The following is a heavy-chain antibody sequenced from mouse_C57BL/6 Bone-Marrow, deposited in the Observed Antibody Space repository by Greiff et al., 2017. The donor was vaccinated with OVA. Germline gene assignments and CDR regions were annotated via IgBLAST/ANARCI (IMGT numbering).Heavy chain of an antibody. J-gene: IGHJ2*01. Sequence: EVQLVESGGDLVKPGGSLKLSCAASGFTFSSYGMSWVRQTPDKRLEWVATISSGGSYTYYPDSVKGRFTISRENAKNTLYLQMSSLKSEDTAMYYCARRGTGTRGRYFDYWGQGTTLTVSS. CDR1: GFTFSSYG. D-gene: IGHD4-1*01. CDR3: ARRGTGTRGRYFDY. V-gene: IGHV5-6*01. CDR2: ISSGGSYT.